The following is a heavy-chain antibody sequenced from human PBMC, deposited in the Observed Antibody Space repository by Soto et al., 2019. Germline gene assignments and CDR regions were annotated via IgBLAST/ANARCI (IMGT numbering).Heavy chain of an antibody. CDR3: ARDSGGGSLY. D-gene: IGHD2-15*01. Sequence: EVQLVESGGGLVQPGGSLRLSCAASGFTLSSYWMSWVRQAPGKGLEWVANINQDGSEKYYVDSVKGRFTISRDNAKNSLFLQMNSLRAEDTAVYYCARDSGGGSLYWGQGTLVTVSS. CDR1: GFTLSSYW. J-gene: IGHJ4*02. V-gene: IGHV3-7*01. CDR2: INQDGSEK.